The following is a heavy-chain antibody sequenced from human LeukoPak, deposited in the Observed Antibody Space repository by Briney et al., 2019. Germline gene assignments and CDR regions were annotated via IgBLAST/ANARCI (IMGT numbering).Heavy chain of an antibody. CDR3: AKAVDTAMVISAFDI. V-gene: IGHV3-9*03. D-gene: IGHD5-18*01. CDR1: GFTFDDYA. J-gene: IGHJ3*02. CDR2: ISWNSGSI. Sequence: SLRLSCAASGFTFDDYAMHWGRQAPGKGLEWGSGISWNSGSIGYADSVKGRFTISRDNAKNSLYLQMNSLRAEDMALYYCAKAVDTAMVISAFDIWGQGTMVTVSS.